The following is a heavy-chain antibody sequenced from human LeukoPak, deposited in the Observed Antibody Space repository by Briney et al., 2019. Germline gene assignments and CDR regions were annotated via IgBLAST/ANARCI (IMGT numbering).Heavy chain of an antibody. Sequence: SGPTLVKPTQTLTLTRTFSGFSLSTSGVGVGWIRQPPGKALEWLALIYWNDDKRYSPSLKSRLTITKDTSKNQVVLTMTNMDPVDTATYYCAHRSVLMVYAEFDYWGQGTLVTVSS. J-gene: IGHJ4*02. CDR3: AHRSVLMVYAEFDY. D-gene: IGHD2-8*01. V-gene: IGHV2-5*01. CDR2: IYWNDDK. CDR1: GFSLSTSGVG.